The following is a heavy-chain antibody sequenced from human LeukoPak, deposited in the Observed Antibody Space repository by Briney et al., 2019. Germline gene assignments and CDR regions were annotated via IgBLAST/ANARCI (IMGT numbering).Heavy chain of an antibody. D-gene: IGHD3-3*01. CDR1: GGTFSSYT. CDR2: IIPILGIA. J-gene: IGHJ6*03. Sequence: ASVKVSCKASGGTFSSYTISWVRQAPGQGLEWMGRIIPILGIANYAQKFQGRVTITADKSTSTAYMELSSLRSEDKAVYYCARDEGYDFWSGRGAYYYYYMDVWGKGTTVTVSS. V-gene: IGHV1-69*04. CDR3: ARDEGYDFWSGRGAYYYYYMDV.